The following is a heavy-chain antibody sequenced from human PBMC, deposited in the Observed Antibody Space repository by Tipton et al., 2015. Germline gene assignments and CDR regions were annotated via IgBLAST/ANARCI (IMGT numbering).Heavy chain of an antibody. J-gene: IGHJ1*01. D-gene: IGHD3-22*01. CDR3: ARASIIQGYYHDSSRYYLFNS. V-gene: IGHV4-39*07. CDR2: LYYNDNI. Sequence: TLSLTCTVSGASISRGSVWGWIRQPPGKGLEWIVSLYYNDNIYYNPSLRSRVAMSMDTSKNQFSLKLSSVIAADTAVYYCARASIIQGYYHDSSRYYLFNSWGQGTLVTVSS. CDR1: GASISRGSV.